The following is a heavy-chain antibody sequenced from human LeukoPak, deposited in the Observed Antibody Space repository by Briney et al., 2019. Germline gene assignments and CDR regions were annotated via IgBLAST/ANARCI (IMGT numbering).Heavy chain of an antibody. CDR3: ARERSSQGYFDF. CDR1: GYNFTSYW. CDR2: IYPDDSDT. Sequence: GESPKISCNGSGYNFTSYWIGWVRQMPGKGLELMGIIYPDDSDTRYSPSFQGQVTISADKSISTAYLQWSSLKASDTAMYYCARERSSQGYFDFWGQGTLVTVSS. V-gene: IGHV5-51*01. J-gene: IGHJ4*02. D-gene: IGHD6-6*01.